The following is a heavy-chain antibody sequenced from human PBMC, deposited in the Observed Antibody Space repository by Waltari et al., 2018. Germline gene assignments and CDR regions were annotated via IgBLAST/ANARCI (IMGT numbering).Heavy chain of an antibody. CDR1: GFTFSTYA. D-gene: IGHD2-2*01. Sequence: EVQLLESGGGLVQPGGSLRLSCAASGFTFSTYAMSWVRQAPGQGLEWVSSIRSGGGSTYYADSVKGRFTISRDNSKNTLYLQMNSLRAEDTAIYYCARWLDGLVPATMGFFDFWGQGTLVIVSS. CDR3: ARWLDGLVPATMGFFDF. CDR2: IRSGGGST. J-gene: IGHJ4*02. V-gene: IGHV3-23*01.